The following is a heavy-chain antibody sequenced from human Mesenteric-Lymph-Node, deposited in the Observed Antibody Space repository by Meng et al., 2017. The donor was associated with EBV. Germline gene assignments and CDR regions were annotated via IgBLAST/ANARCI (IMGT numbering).Heavy chain of an antibody. CDR1: GFSIGTTGVA. CDR3: AHSFTTSGNWFDY. V-gene: IGHV2-5*02. J-gene: IGHJ5*01. CDR2: IYWDGEK. Sequence: QITLKESGPTLMRPTQTLTLTCTLSGFSIGTTGVAVGWIRQPPGQALEWLALIYWDGEKHYSPSLKSRLTITKDTSKNQVILTMTKVYPVDTATYYCAHSFTTSGNWFDYSGQGALVTVSS. D-gene: IGHD2/OR15-2a*01.